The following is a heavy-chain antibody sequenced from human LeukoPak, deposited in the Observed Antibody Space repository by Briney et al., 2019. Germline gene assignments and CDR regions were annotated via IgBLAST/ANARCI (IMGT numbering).Heavy chain of an antibody. CDR3: ARGYYYDSSGYFVY. CDR1: GGTFSSYA. J-gene: IGHJ4*02. Sequence: SVKVSCKASGGTFSSYAISWVRQAPGQGLEWMGGIIPIFGTANYAQKFQGRVTITTDESTSTAYMELSSLRSEDTAVYYCARGYYYDSSGYFVYWGQGTLVTVSS. CDR2: IIPIFGTA. D-gene: IGHD3-22*01. V-gene: IGHV1-69*05.